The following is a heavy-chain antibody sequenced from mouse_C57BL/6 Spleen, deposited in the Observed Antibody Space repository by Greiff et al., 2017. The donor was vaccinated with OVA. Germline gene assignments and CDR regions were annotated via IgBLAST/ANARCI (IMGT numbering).Heavy chain of an antibody. J-gene: IGHJ2*01. V-gene: IGHV1-34*01. D-gene: IGHD1-1*01. Sequence: VQLQQSGPELVKPGASVKMSCQASCYSFTDSSMHWVKHSHGKSPEWIGYIYPNNGGNGYNQKFKGKRTLTVDKSSSTAYMERRSLTSEDSAVDYCASWGLGSRYFDNWGQGTTRTGSS. CDR2: IYPNNGGN. CDR1: CYSFTDSS. CDR3: ASWGLGSRYFDN.